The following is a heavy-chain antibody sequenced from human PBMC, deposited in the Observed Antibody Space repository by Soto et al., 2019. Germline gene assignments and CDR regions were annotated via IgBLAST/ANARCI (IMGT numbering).Heavy chain of an antibody. CDR1: GGSIISECYH. D-gene: IGHD2-21*02. V-gene: IGHV4-30-4*01. CDR3: AREDDGGDRDYYGLDV. Sequence: SETMSLTCTVSGGSIISECYHWTWIHKAPGKGLEWIGYIHYSGSVHYNPSLQSRLTMSVDTSKNLFSLKLSSVTAADTAVYFCAREDDGGDRDYYGLDVWGQGTTVSVSS. CDR2: IHYSGSV. J-gene: IGHJ6*02.